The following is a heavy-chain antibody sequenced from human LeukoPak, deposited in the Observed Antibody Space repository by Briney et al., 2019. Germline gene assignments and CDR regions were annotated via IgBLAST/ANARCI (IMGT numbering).Heavy chain of an antibody. CDR2: ISSNGGST. Sequence: GGSLRLSCSASGFTFSSYAMHWVRQAPEKGLEYVSAISSNGGSTYYADSVKGRFTISRDNSKNTLYLQMSSLRAEDTAVYYCVKDIAVAGTLNAFDIWGQGTMVTVSS. J-gene: IGHJ3*02. CDR3: VKDIAVAGTLNAFDI. CDR1: GFTFSSYA. V-gene: IGHV3-64D*06. D-gene: IGHD6-19*01.